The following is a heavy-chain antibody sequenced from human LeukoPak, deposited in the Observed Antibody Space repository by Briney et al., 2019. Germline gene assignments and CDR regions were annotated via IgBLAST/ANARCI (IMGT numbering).Heavy chain of an antibody. J-gene: IGHJ4*02. CDR3: ASNIVVPAATDY. V-gene: IGHV1-69*04. CDR1: GGTFSSYA. CDR2: IIPILDIS. D-gene: IGHD2-2*01. Sequence: SVKVSCKASGGTFSSYAISWVRQAPGQGLEWMGRIIPILDISNYAQKLQGRVTITADKSTSTAYMELSSLRSEDTAVYYCASNIVVPAATDYWDQGTLVTVSS.